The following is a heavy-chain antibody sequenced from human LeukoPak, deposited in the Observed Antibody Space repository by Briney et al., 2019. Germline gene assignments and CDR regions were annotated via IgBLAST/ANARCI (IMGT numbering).Heavy chain of an antibody. J-gene: IGHJ5*02. D-gene: IGHD3-9*01. CDR2: ISGSGGST. Sequence: AGGSLRLSCAASGFTFSSYAMSWVGQAPGKGLEGVSAISGSGGSTYYADSVKGRFTISRDNSKNTLYLQMNSLRAEDTAVYYCAKDGYFDWSRSWFDPWGQGTLVTVSS. CDR3: AKDGYFDWSRSWFDP. CDR1: GFTFSSYA. V-gene: IGHV3-23*01.